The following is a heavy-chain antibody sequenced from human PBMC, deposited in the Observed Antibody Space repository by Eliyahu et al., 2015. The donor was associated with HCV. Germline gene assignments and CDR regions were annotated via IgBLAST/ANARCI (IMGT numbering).Heavy chain of an antibody. Sequence: QVQVVQSGAEVKKPGVSVKVSCKASGYTFDNYAFHWVRQAPGQGLEWMGWINREKGDTKYSQKFRDRVTITRDTSATTIYMELSSLRYEDTAVYYCTNEAPGIDYWGQGTLVTVSS. CDR2: INREKGDT. V-gene: IGHV1-3*01. CDR1: GYTFDNYA. CDR3: TNEAPGIDY. J-gene: IGHJ4*02.